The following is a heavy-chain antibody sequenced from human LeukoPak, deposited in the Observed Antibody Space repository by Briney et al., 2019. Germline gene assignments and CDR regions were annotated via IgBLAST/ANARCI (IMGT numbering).Heavy chain of an antibody. V-gene: IGHV5-51*01. J-gene: IGHJ4*02. CDR2: IYPGDSET. Sequence: GESLKISCKGSGNSFTDYWIGWVRQMTGKGLEWMGIIYPGDSETRYSASFQGQVTISAHKSIKTDYVQWSSLKDSDTAIYYCARGRPMAGEGFDYWGEGALVTVSS. CDR1: GNSFTDYW. CDR3: ARGRPMAGEGFDY. D-gene: IGHD3-16*01.